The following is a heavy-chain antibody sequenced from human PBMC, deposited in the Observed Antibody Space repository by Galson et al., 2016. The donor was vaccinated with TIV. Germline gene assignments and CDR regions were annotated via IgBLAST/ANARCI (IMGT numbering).Heavy chain of an antibody. Sequence: SVKVSCKGSGYTFTSYYIHWVRQAPGQGLEWLGWISGYNGNKNYAQKFQGRVTMTTDTSTRTAYMELRSLRSDDTAVYYCARVPTKTFDFWSGYDNSFCMDVWGKGTTVIVSS. J-gene: IGHJ6*03. D-gene: IGHD3-3*01. CDR1: GYTFTSYY. CDR2: ISGYNGNK. CDR3: ARVPTKTFDFWSGYDNSFCMDV. V-gene: IGHV1-18*04.